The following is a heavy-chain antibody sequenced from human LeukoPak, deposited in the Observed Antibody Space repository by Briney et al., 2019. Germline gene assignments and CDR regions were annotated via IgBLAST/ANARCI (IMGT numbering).Heavy chain of an antibody. CDR1: GGSFSDYY. D-gene: IGHD1-26*01. CDR2: INHSGST. J-gene: IGHJ5*02. V-gene: IGHV4-34*01. Sequence: SETLSLTCAVYGGSFSDYYWSWIRQPPGKGLEWIGEINHSGSTNYNPSLKSRLTISVDTSKKQFSLKLSSATAADTAVYYCARKVGATTYPDWFDPWGQGTLVTVSS. CDR3: ARKVGATTYPDWFDP.